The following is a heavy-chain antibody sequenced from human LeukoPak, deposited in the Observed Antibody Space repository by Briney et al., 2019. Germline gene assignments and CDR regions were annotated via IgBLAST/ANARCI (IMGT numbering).Heavy chain of an antibody. CDR1: GGSISPYF. Sequence: SETLSLTCTVSGGSISPYFWSWIRQPPGKGLEWIGHISYTGSTNYNPSLKSRVTISVDTSKKQFSLQMTSVTAADTAVYYCARDDYRGVTNFDPWGQGTLVTVSS. CDR2: ISYTGST. CDR3: ARDDYRGVTNFDP. V-gene: IGHV4-59*01. J-gene: IGHJ5*02. D-gene: IGHD3-10*01.